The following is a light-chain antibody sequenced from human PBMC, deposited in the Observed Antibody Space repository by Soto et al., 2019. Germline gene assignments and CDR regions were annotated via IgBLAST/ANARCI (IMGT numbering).Light chain of an antibody. CDR3: QQYSKWPPFT. J-gene: IGKJ5*01. CDR2: DTS. Sequence: EIVMTQFPATLSVSPGERATLSCRASQSVSSNLAWYQQKPGQAPRLLIYDTSTRATGIPARFSGSGSGTEFTLTISSLEPEDLAVYYCQQYSKWPPFTFGQGTRLEIK. V-gene: IGKV3-15*01. CDR1: QSVSSN.